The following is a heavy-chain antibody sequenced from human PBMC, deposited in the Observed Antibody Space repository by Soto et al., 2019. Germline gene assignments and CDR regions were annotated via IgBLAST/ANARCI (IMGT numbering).Heavy chain of an antibody. CDR2: VSNDGSNK. Sequence: QVQLVESGGGVVQPGESLRLSCAASEFTFSSYAMHWVRQAPGKGLEWVAVVSNDGSNKYYADSVKGRFTISRDNSKNTQNLQMNSLRAEDTAVYYCAKDQSTNSRSYHALDVWGQGTTVTVSS. CDR1: EFTFSSYA. V-gene: IGHV3-30*18. D-gene: IGHD1-26*01. J-gene: IGHJ6*02. CDR3: AKDQSTNSRSYHALDV.